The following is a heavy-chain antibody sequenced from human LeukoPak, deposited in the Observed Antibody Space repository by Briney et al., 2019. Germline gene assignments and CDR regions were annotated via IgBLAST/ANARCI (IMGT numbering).Heavy chain of an antibody. Sequence: GGSLRLSCAASGFTFSTYGMHWVRQAPGKGLEWVAFIRYDGSNKYYADSVQGRFTISRDNSKNTLYMQMDSLRAEDTAVYYCAKTQSPVYGSGSYCLDQWGQGTLVTVSS. D-gene: IGHD3-10*01. CDR1: GFTFSTYG. CDR3: AKTQSPVYGSGSYCLDQ. J-gene: IGHJ4*02. CDR2: IRYDGSNK. V-gene: IGHV3-30*02.